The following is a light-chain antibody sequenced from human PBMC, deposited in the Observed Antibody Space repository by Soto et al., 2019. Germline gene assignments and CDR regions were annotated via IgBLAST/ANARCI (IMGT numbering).Light chain of an antibody. CDR2: EVN. J-gene: IGLJ3*02. V-gene: IGLV2-23*02. CDR3: CSSVAGPIWV. Sequence: QSALTQPASVSGSPGQSLTLSCTGTSNEIGSYDRVSWYQQLPGKAPTLMIYEVNKRPSGVSNRFSGSKSGNTASLTISGLRAEDEADYYCCSSVAGPIWVFGGGTQLTVL. CDR1: SNEIGSYDR.